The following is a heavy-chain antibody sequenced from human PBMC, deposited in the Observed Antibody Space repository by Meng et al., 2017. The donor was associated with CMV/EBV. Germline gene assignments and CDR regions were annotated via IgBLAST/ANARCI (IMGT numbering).Heavy chain of an antibody. Sequence: ESLRLSCAVYGGSFSGYYWSWIRQPPGKGLEWIGEINHSGSTNYNPSLKSRVTISVDTSKNQFSLKLSSVTAADTAVYYCARVMGHYYGSGSYPDWGQGTLVTVSS. V-gene: IGHV4-34*01. D-gene: IGHD3-10*01. J-gene: IGHJ4*02. CDR3: ARVMGHYYGSGSYPD. CDR2: INHSGST. CDR1: GGSFSGYY.